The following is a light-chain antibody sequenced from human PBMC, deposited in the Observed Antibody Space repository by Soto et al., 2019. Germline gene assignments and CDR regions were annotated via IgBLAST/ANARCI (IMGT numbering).Light chain of an antibody. CDR3: SSYGGNNNVL. J-gene: IGLJ2*01. Sequence: QSALTQPASVSGSLGQSITLSCTGSGGDIGAYNYVSWYQQHPGKAPKLIIYGVTHRPSGVSSRFSASKSAYTASLTISALQAEDEADYYCSSYGGNNNVLFGGGTKLTVL. CDR2: GVT. V-gene: IGLV2-14*01. CDR1: GGDIGAYNY.